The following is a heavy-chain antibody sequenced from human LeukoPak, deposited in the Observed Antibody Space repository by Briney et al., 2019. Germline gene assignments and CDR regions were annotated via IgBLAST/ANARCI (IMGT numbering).Heavy chain of an antibody. CDR1: GYTFTSYY. V-gene: IGHV1-46*01. CDR2: TNPSGGIT. CDR3: ARAWLFGVTRYYYGMDV. J-gene: IGHJ6*02. D-gene: IGHD3-9*01. Sequence: WASVKVSCKASGYTFTSYYIHWVRQAPGQGLEWMGITNPSGGITNYAQKFQDRVTVTRDTSTSTVHMELRRLSSEDTAVYYCARAWLFGVTRYYYGMDVWGQGTTVTVSS.